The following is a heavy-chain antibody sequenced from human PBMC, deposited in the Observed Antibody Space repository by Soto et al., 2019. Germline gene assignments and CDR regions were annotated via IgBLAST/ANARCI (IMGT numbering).Heavy chain of an antibody. Sequence: PGGSLRLSCAASGFTLNSYGMHWVRQAPGKGLERVAVISYDGSNKYYADSVKGRFSISRDNSKNTLYLQMNSLRAEETAVYYCAEGCLRYVDDEGVYWGQGTLVTVSS. CDR2: ISYDGSNK. D-gene: IGHD4-17*01. J-gene: IGHJ4*01. CDR1: GFTLNSYG. CDR3: AEGCLRYVDDEGVY. V-gene: IGHV3-30*18.